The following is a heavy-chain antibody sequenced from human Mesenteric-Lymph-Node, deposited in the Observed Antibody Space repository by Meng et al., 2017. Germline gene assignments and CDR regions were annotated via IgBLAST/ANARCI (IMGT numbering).Heavy chain of an antibody. CDR1: GFTFSSYS. Sequence: EVQLVESGGGLVKPGGSLRLSCAASGFTFSSYSMNWVRQAPGKGLELVSSISSSSSYIYYADSVKGRFTISRDNAKNSLYLQMNSLRAEDTALYYCARDPGGEAAIGLWGRGTLVTVSS. J-gene: IGHJ2*01. CDR2: ISSSSSYI. D-gene: IGHD2-2*01. CDR3: ARDPGGEAAIGL. V-gene: IGHV3-21*01.